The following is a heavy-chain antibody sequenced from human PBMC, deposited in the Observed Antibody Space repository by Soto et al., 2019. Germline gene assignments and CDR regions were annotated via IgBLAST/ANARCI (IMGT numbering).Heavy chain of an antibody. Sequence: PSETLSLTCSVAGDSVSRGSHSWTWTRQPPGKGLEFLGYIYYTGSTNYNPSLKSRVTISVDTSKNQISLMLTSVTAADTAVYYCARDYDGFDYWGPGILVT. CDR1: GDSVSRGSHS. D-gene: IGHD3-16*01. CDR2: IYYTGST. V-gene: IGHV4-61*01. J-gene: IGHJ4*02. CDR3: ARDYDGFDY.